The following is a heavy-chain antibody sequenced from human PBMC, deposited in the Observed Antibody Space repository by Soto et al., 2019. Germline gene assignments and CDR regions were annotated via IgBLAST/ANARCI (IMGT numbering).Heavy chain of an antibody. D-gene: IGHD2-2*03. CDR1: GGSFSGYY. CDR2: INHSGST. Sequence: SETLSLTCAVYGGSFSGYYWSWIRQPPGKGLEWIGEINHSGSTNYNPSLKSRVTISVDTSKNQFSLKLSSVTAADTAVYYCAIPLNWINKAFGDWGQGTLVTVSS. V-gene: IGHV4-34*01. CDR3: AIPLNWINKAFGD. J-gene: IGHJ4*02.